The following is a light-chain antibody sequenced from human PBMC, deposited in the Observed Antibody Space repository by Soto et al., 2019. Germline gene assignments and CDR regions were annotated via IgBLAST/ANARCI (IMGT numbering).Light chain of an antibody. CDR2: GAS. CDR3: QQYGSSPWT. Sequence: EIVLTQSPGTLSLSPGERATLSCRASQSVSSSYLAWYQQKPGQAPRLLIYGASSRATGIPDRFSGSGSGTDFPLTISRLEPEDFAVYYCQQYGSSPWTFGQGTKAEIK. V-gene: IGKV3-20*01. J-gene: IGKJ1*01. CDR1: QSVSSSY.